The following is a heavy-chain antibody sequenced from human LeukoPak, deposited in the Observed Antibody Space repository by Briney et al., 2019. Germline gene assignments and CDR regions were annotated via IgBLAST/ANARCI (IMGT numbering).Heavy chain of an antibody. Sequence: AAVKVPCKASGGTFSSYAISWVRQAPGQGLEWMGGIIPIFGTANYAQKFQGRVTITTDESTSTAYMELSSLRSEDTAVYYCASDFGCSSTSCYGRFDYWGQGTLVTVSS. D-gene: IGHD2-2*01. CDR1: GGTFSSYA. J-gene: IGHJ4*02. CDR2: IIPIFGTA. CDR3: ASDFGCSSTSCYGRFDY. V-gene: IGHV1-69*05.